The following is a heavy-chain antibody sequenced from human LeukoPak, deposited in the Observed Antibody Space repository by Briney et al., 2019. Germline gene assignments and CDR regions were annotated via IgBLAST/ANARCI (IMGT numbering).Heavy chain of an antibody. Sequence: GGSLRLSCAASGFTFSDHYMDWVRQAPGKGLEWVGRTRNKANSYTTEYAASVKGRFTISKDDSKNSLYLQMNSLKTEDTAVYYCARPSFSTSSGNPSDHWGQGTLVTVSS. V-gene: IGHV3-72*01. CDR2: TRNKANSYTT. D-gene: IGHD3-10*01. CDR3: ARPSFSTSSGNPSDH. J-gene: IGHJ4*02. CDR1: GFTFSDHY.